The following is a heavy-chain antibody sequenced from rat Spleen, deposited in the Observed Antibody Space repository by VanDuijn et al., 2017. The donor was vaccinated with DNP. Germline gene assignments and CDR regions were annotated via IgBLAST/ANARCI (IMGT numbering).Heavy chain of an antibody. CDR2: ISYDGSST. V-gene: IGHV5-20*01. Sequence: EVQLVESDRGLVQPGRSLKLSCAASGFTFSDYYMAWVRQAPTKGLEWVATISYDGSSTYYRDSVKGRFTISRDNAKSTLSLQMDSLRSEATATYYCTTDPYYGYWGQGVMVTVSS. CDR3: TTDPYYGY. CDR1: GFTFSDYY. J-gene: IGHJ2*01. D-gene: IGHD1-7*01.